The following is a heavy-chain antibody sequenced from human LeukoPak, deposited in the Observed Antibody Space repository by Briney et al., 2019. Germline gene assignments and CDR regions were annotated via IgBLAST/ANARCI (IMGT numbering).Heavy chain of an antibody. D-gene: IGHD3-10*01. Sequence: ASVKVSCKASGYTFTGYYMHWVRQAPGQGLEWMGWINPNSGGTNYAQKFQGRVTMTRDTSISTAYMELSRLRSVDTAVYYCARGRRGVRGVSARGYYYYMDVWGKGTTVTVSS. CDR2: INPNSGGT. CDR1: GYTFTGYY. J-gene: IGHJ6*03. CDR3: ARGRRGVRGVSARGYYYYMDV. V-gene: IGHV1-2*02.